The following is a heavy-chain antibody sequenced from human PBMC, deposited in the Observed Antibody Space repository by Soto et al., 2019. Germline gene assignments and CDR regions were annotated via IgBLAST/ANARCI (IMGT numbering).Heavy chain of an antibody. D-gene: IGHD3-10*01. V-gene: IGHV3-30*03. CDR3: ARDYGLSPN. Sequence: SLRLSCAASGFTFSSYGMHWVRQAPGKGLEWVAVITYDGRTQYYADSVKGRFTISRDNSKNTVYLQMNSLRAEDTAVYYCARDYGLSPNWGQGTLVTVSS. CDR2: ITYDGRTQ. CDR1: GFTFSSYG. J-gene: IGHJ4*02.